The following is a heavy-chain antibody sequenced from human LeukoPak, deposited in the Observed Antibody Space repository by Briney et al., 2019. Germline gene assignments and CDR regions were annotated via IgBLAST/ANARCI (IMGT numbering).Heavy chain of an antibody. CDR1: GFTFSTYW. V-gene: IGHV3-74*01. D-gene: IGHD5-24*01. Sequence: GGSLRLSCVVSGFTFSTYWMHWVRQAPGKGLVWVSRVDADGSTTIYADSVEGRFTISRDNGINTVYLQMNSLRAEDTAVYYCARGFDGYPFGWWFDPWGQGTLVTVSS. CDR3: ARGFDGYPFGWWFDP. J-gene: IGHJ5*02. CDR2: VDADGSTT.